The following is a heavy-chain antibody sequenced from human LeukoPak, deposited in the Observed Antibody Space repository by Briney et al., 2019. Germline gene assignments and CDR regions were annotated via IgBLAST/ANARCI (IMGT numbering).Heavy chain of an antibody. V-gene: IGHV3-13*04. D-gene: IGHD6-19*01. CDR2: IGIAGDT. J-gene: IGHJ4*02. CDR1: GFTFTNYD. Sequence: GGSLRLSCAASGFTFTNYDMHWVRQVTGKGLEWVSAIGIAGDTYYPGSVRGRFTISRENAKNSLYLQVNSLRGGDTAVYYCVRGGSGWYYFDYWGQGTLVTVSS. CDR3: VRGGSGWYYFDY.